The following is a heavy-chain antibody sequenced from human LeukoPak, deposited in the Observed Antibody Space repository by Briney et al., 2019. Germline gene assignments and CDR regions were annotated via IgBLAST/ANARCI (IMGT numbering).Heavy chain of an antibody. J-gene: IGHJ5*02. CDR1: GGSVSSGSYY. CDR3: ARLQYCSGTSCYWFDP. D-gene: IGHD2-2*01. CDR2: IYYSGST. Sequence: PSETLSLTCTVSGGSVSSGSYYWSWIRQPPGKGLEWIGYIYYSGSTNCNPSLKSRVTISVDTSKNQFSLRLSSVTAADTAVYYCARLQYCSGTSCYWFDPWGQGTLVTVSS. V-gene: IGHV4-61*01.